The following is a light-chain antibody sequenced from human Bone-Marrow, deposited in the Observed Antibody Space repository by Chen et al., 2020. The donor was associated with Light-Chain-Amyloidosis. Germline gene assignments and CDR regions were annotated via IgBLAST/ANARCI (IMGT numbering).Light chain of an antibody. CDR3: SSFTSSSSYV. CDR2: AVS. CDR1: SGDVGTSNY. J-gene: IGLJ1*01. V-gene: IGLV2-14*01. Sequence: QYTRTQPSYVYGSTGRSITISCTGTSGDVGTSNYVSWYQQHPGKAPKVLIYAVSNRPSGVSNRFSGSKSGNTASLTISGLQAEDEADYYCSSFTSSSSYVFGPGTKVTVL.